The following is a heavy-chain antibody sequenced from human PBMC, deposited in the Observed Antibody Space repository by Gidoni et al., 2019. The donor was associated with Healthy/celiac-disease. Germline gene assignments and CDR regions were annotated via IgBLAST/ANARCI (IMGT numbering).Heavy chain of an antibody. CDR1: GYTCTSSE. V-gene: IGHV1-8*01. CDR3: ARRMVSNYVGMDV. Sequence: QVQLVQSGAEVKKPRASVTVSCKASGYTCTSSEINWVRQATGQGLEWMGWMNPNSGNTGYAQKVQGRVTMTRNTSISTAYMELSSLRSEDTAVYYCARRMVSNYVGMDVWGQGTTVTVSS. D-gene: IGHD2-21*01. J-gene: IGHJ6*02. CDR2: MNPNSGNT.